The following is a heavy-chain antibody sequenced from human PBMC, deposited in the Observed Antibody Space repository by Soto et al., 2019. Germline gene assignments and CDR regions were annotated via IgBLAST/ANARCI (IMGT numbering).Heavy chain of an antibody. D-gene: IGHD3-10*01. CDR1: GYTFTSYY. Sequence: ASVKVSCKASGYTFTSYYMHWVRQAPGQGLEWMGIINPSGGSTSYAQKFQGRVTMTRDTSTSTVYMELSSLRSEDTAVYYCARDSFLIGPYGSGNDAFDIWGQGTMVTVSS. CDR3: ARDSFLIGPYGSGNDAFDI. J-gene: IGHJ3*02. CDR2: INPSGGST. V-gene: IGHV1-46*01.